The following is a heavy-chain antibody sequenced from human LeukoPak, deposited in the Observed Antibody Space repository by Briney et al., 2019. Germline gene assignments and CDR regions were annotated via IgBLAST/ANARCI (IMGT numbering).Heavy chain of an antibody. CDR2: ISAYNGNT. CDR1: GGTFSSYA. D-gene: IGHD6-19*01. CDR3: ARLLNWNSSSRTHYYYYMDV. J-gene: IGHJ6*03. Sequence: ASVKVSCKASGGTFSSYAISWVRQAPGQGLEWMGWISAYNGNTNYAQKLQGRVTMTTDTSTSTAYMELRSLRSDDTALYYCARLLNWNSSSRTHYYYYMDVWGKGTTVTVSS. V-gene: IGHV1-18*01.